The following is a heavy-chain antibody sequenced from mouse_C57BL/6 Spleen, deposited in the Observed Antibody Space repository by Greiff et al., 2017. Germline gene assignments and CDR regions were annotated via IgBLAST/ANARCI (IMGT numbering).Heavy chain of an antibody. V-gene: IGHV1-7*01. CDR3: ARDYYGSSYVPDY. D-gene: IGHD1-1*01. J-gene: IGHJ2*01. CDR1: GYTFTSYW. Sequence: QVQLKESGAELAKPGASVKLSCKASGYTFTSYWMHWVKQRPGQGLEWIGYINPSSGYTKYNQKFKDKATLTADKSSSTAYMQLSSLTYEDSAVYYCARDYYGSSYVPDYWGQGTTLTVSS. CDR2: INPSSGYT.